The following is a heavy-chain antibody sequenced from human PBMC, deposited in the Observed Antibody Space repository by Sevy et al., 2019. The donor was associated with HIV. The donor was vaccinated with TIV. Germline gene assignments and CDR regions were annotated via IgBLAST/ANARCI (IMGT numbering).Heavy chain of an antibody. V-gene: IGHV3-7*01. CDR1: GFTFSSYW. CDR3: ARAQGYYDSSGYYRYYYYGMDV. D-gene: IGHD3-22*01. CDR2: IKQDGSEK. J-gene: IGHJ6*02. Sequence: GGSLRLSCAASGFTFSSYWMSWVRQAPGKGLEWVANIKQDGSEKYYVDSVKGRFTISRDKAKNSLYLQMNSLRAEDTAVYYCARAQGYYDSSGYYRYYYYGMDVWGQGTTVTVSS.